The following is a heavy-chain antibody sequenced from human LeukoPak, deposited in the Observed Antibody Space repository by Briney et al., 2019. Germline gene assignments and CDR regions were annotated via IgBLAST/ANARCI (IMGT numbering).Heavy chain of an antibody. J-gene: IGHJ4*02. CDR2: IYYSGST. CDR1: GGSISSSSYY. V-gene: IGHV4-39*07. CDR3: ARGRWELLPFDY. D-gene: IGHD1-26*01. Sequence: PSETLSLTCTVSGGSISSSSYYWGWIRQPPGKGLEWIGSIYYSGSTYYNPSLKSRVSISVDTSKNQFSLKLSSVTAADTAVYYCARGRWELLPFDYWGQGTLVTVSS.